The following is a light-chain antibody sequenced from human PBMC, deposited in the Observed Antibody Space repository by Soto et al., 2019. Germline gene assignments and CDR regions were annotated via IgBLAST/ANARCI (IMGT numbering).Light chain of an antibody. CDR2: SNN. J-gene: IGLJ2*01. Sequence: QLVLTQPPSASERPGKWVTISCSGSSSNIGSNTVNWYKQVPGTAPQLLMYSNNQRPSGVPDRVSGSKFGTSASLAIRGLQSEDEADYYCSVWDDTLNGPVFGGGTKLTVL. CDR3: SVWDDTLNGPV. CDR1: SSNIGSNT. V-gene: IGLV1-44*01.